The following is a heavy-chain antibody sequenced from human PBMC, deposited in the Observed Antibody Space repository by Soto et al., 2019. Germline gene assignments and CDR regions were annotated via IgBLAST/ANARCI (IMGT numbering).Heavy chain of an antibody. D-gene: IGHD6-19*01. CDR3: ARGWDANS. V-gene: IGHV4-61*01. CDR2: IYNGVIT. J-gene: IGHJ4*02. Sequence: QVLMQESGPGLVKPSETLSLTCTVSGASVSSGNHYWSWIRQPPGKRLEWIGFIYNGVITNYSPSLKSRVSISADTSRSQFSLKVSSVTAADTAVYYCARGWDANSWGQGALVTVSS. CDR1: GASVSSGNHY.